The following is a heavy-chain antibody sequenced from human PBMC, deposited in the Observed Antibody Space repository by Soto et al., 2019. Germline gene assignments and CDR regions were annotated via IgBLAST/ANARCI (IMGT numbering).Heavy chain of an antibody. V-gene: IGHV3-30*18. CDR1: GFTFSSYG. J-gene: IGHJ5*02. Sequence: SGGSLRLSCAASGFTFSSYGMHWVRQAPGKGLEWVAVISYDGSNKYYADSVKGRFTISRDNSKNTLYLQMNSLRAEDAAVYYCAKDSRTTTNWFDPWGQGTLVTVSS. CDR2: ISYDGSNK. CDR3: AKDSRTTTNWFDP. D-gene: IGHD1-7*01.